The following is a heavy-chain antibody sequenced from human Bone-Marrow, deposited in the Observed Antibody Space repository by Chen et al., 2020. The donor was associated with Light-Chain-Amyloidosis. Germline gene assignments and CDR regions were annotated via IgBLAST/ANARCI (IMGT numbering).Heavy chain of an antibody. CDR1: GFTSPSSW. V-gene: IGHV3-74*01. Sequence: EVQLVESGGDLVQPGGSRRLSCSASGFTSPSSWMHWVRQGPGNCLVWVSRINNDGSVTSYADSVKGRFTISRDNAKNTLYLQMTSLRAEDTALYYCAAGADIRGRGLLVTVSS. J-gene: IGHJ4*02. CDR3: AAGADI. CDR2: INNDGSVT. D-gene: IGHD3-10*01.